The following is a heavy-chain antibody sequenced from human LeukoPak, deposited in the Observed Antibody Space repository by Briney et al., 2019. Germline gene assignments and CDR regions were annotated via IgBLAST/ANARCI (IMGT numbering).Heavy chain of an antibody. Sequence: GASVKVSCKASGYTFTGYYMHWVRQAPGQGLEWMGWINPNSGGTNYAQKFQGRVTMTRDTSISTAYMELSRLRSDDTAVYYCARGTRPRGSVGFGELSLPLRYWGQGTLVTVSS. CDR3: ARGTRPRGSVGFGELSLPLRY. D-gene: IGHD3-10*01. CDR2: INPNSGGT. V-gene: IGHV1-2*02. CDR1: GYTFTGYY. J-gene: IGHJ4*02.